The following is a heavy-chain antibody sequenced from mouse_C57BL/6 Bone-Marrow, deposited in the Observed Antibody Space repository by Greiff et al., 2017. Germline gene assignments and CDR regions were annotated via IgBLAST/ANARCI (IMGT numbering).Heavy chain of an antibody. CDR1: GYTFTSYD. J-gene: IGHJ1*03. D-gene: IGHD1-1*01. CDR3: ARLTTVVATGYFDV. CDR2: IYPRDGST. V-gene: IGHV1-85*01. Sequence: QVQLQQSGPELVKPGASVKLSCKASGYTFTSYDINWVKQRPGQGLEWIGWIYPRDGSTKYNEKFKGKATLTVDTSSSTAHMELHSLTSEDSAVYFCARLTTVVATGYFDVWGTGTTVTVSS.